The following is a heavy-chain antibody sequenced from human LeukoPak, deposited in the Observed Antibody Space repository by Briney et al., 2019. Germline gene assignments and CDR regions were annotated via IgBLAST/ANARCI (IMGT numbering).Heavy chain of an antibody. J-gene: IGHJ5*02. Sequence: GASVKVSCKASGYTFTGYYMHWVRQAPGQGLEWMGWINPNSGGTHYAQNFQGRVTMTTDTSISTAYMDLSSLRSDDTAIYHCVRDYYGSGSYPPFDPWGHGTLVTVSS. CDR2: INPNSGGT. D-gene: IGHD3-10*01. V-gene: IGHV1-2*02. CDR3: VRDYYGSGSYPPFDP. CDR1: GYTFTGYY.